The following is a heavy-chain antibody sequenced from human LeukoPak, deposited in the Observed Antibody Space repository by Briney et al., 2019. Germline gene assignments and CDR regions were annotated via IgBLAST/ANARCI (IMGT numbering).Heavy chain of an antibody. CDR1: GFTVSSNY. J-gene: IGHJ5*02. V-gene: IGHV3-66*01. CDR2: IYRGGNT. Sequence: GGSLRLSCAASGFTVSSNYMGWVRQAPGKGLEWVSVIYRGGNTYYADSVKGRFTISRDNSKNTVYLQMNSLRAEDTAVYYCVTGMRSGSSRARFDPWGQGTLVTVSS. CDR3: VTGMRSGSSRARFDP. D-gene: IGHD1-26*01.